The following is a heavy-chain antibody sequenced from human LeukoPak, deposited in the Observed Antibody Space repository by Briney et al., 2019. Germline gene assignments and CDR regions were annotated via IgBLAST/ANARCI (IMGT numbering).Heavy chain of an antibody. V-gene: IGHV3-21*01. Sequence: PGGSLRLSCVPSLFTFSSYSMNWVRQAPGKGLEWVSSISSSTPYIFYADSVKGRLTISRDNAKNSLYLQMNSLRPEDTAVYYCARETYWGQGTQVTVSS. CDR2: ISSSTPYI. J-gene: IGHJ4*02. CDR3: ARETY. CDR1: LFTFSSYS.